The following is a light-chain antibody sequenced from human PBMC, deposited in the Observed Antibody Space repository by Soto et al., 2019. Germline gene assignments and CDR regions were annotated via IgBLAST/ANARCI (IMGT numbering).Light chain of an antibody. CDR3: QQSYSNLWT. Sequence: DIQMTQSPSSLSASVGDRVTVTCRASQSISTYLNRYQQKPGTAPKLLIHGASSLQSGVPSRFSGTGAGTDVTLTISSLQPEDFATYYCQQSYSNLWTFGQGTKVEIK. CDR2: GAS. CDR1: QSISTY. V-gene: IGKV1-39*01. J-gene: IGKJ1*01.